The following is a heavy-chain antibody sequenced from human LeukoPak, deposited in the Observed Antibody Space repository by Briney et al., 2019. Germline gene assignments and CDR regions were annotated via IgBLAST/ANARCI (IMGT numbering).Heavy chain of an antibody. J-gene: IGHJ6*04. Sequence: GGSLRLSCAASGFTFSSYWMSWVRQAPGKGLEWVANIKQDGSEKFYVDSLKGRFTISRDNAKNSLYLQMNSLRAEDTAVYYCAELGITMIGGVWGKGTTVTISS. CDR3: AELGITMIGGV. CDR2: IKQDGSEK. CDR1: GFTFSSYW. V-gene: IGHV3-7*01. D-gene: IGHD3-10*02.